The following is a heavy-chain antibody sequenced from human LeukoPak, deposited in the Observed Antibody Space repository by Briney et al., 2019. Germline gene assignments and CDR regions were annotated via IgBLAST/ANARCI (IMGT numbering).Heavy chain of an antibody. CDR1: GYSFTSYW. J-gene: IGHJ6*03. V-gene: IGHV5-51*01. Sequence: GESLKISCKGSGYSFTSYWIGWVRQMPGKGLEWMGIIYPGDSDTRYSPSFQGQVTISADKSISTAYLQWSSLKASDTAMYYCARQDIVVVPAAMSSYYYYMDVWGKGTTVTVS. D-gene: IGHD2-2*01. CDR2: IYPGDSDT. CDR3: ARQDIVVVPAAMSSYYYYMDV.